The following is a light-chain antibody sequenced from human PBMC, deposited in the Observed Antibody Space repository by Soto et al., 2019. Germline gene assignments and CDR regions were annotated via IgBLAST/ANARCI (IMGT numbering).Light chain of an antibody. V-gene: IGLV1-51*01. CDR3: GSWDSSLSVYV. J-gene: IGLJ1*01. Sequence: QSVLTQPPSVSAAPGQKVTISCSGSSSNIGGNSVSWYQQLPGTAPKLLIYEDNKRPSGIPDRFSGSRSGTSATLGITGFQTGDEADYYCGSWDSSLSVYVFGTGTKV. CDR2: EDN. CDR1: SSNIGGNS.